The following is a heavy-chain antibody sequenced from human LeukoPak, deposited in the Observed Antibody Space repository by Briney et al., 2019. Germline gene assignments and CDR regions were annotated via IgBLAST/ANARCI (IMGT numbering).Heavy chain of an antibody. D-gene: IGHD3-10*01. Sequence: PGGSLRLSCAASGFTFNSYEMNWVRQAPGKGLEWISYVSSRSHTTHYADSVKGRFTISRDNANDSLYLQMRSLRAEDTAVYYCARGGRYYGSRNFYNYFDNCGQGILVTVSS. J-gene: IGHJ4*02. CDR3: ARGGRYYGSRNFYNYFDN. V-gene: IGHV3-48*03. CDR2: VSSRSHTT. CDR1: GFTFNSYE.